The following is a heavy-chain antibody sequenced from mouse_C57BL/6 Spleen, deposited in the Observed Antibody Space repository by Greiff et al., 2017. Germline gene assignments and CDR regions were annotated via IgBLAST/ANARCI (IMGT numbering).Heavy chain of an antibody. CDR1: GFTFSDYG. D-gene: IGHD2-12*01. CDR2: ISSGSSTI. CDR3: ARRSYYPYYYAMDD. V-gene: IGHV5-17*01. Sequence: EVKVEESGGGLVKPGGSLKLSCAASGFTFSDYGMHWVRQAPEKGLEWVAYISSGSSTIYYADTVKGRFTFSRDNSKNTLFLQMTSLRSEDTAMYYCARRSYYPYYYAMDDWGQGTSVTVSS. J-gene: IGHJ4*01.